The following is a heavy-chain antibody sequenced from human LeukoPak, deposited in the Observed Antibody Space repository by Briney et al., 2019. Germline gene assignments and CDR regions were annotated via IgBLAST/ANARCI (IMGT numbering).Heavy chain of an antibody. CDR3: ATAQYCSSTSCYLGYYYYYMDV. CDR2: IIPIFGTA. CDR1: GGTFSSYA. V-gene: IGHV1-69*05. D-gene: IGHD2-2*01. J-gene: IGHJ6*03. Sequence: SVKVSCKASGGTFSSYAISWVRQAPGQGLEWMGGIIPIFGTANYAQKFQGRVTITTDESTSTAYMELSSLRSEDTAVYYCATAQYCSSTSCYLGYYYYYMDVWGKGTTVTVSS.